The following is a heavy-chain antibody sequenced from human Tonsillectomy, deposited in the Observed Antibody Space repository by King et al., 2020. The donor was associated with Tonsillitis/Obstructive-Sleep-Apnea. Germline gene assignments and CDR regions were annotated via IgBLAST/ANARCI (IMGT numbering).Heavy chain of an antibody. CDR3: ARWTRRGLAGLLETETFDI. D-gene: IGHD3-3*01. CDR2: ISPNSGGT. J-gene: IGHJ3*02. CDR1: GYTFTGYY. Sequence: QLVQSGAEVKKPGASVKVSCKASGYTFTGYYMHWVRQAPGQGLEWMGWISPNSGGTNYAQKFQGWVTMTRDTSITKAYMELSRLTSDDTAVYYFARWTRRGLAGLLETETFDIWGRGTMVTVSS. V-gene: IGHV1-2*04.